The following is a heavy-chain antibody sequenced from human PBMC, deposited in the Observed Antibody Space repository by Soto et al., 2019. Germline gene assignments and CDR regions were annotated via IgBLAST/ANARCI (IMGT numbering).Heavy chain of an antibody. CDR2: IYTSGST. Sequence: XGTLSLTCTVSGGSISSYYWSWIRQPSGKGLEWIGRIYTSGSTNYNPSLKSRVTMSVDTSKNQFSLKLSSVTAADTAVYYCATQKYYDFWSGYYKPAEYFQHWGQGTLVTVSS. J-gene: IGHJ1*01. V-gene: IGHV4-4*07. CDR3: ATQKYYDFWSGYYKPAEYFQH. D-gene: IGHD3-3*01. CDR1: GGSISSYY.